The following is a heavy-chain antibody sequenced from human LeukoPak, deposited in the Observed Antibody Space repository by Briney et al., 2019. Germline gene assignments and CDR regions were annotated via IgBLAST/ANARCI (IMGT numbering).Heavy chain of an antibody. V-gene: IGHV4-61*02. CDR2: IYATGNT. J-gene: IGHJ5*02. CDR3: ARDSRSSAVWFDP. Sequence: SETLSLTCTVSGDSVTRSGYYWSWIRQPAGKGLEWIGRIYATGNTHYNPSLKSRVTISVDMSKNEVFLKLTSVTAADTAVYYCARDSRSSAVWFDPWGQGTLVTVSS. D-gene: IGHD2-15*01. CDR1: GDSVTRSGYY.